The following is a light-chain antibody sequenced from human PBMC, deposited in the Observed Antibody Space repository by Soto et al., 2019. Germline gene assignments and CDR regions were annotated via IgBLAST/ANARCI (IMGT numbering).Light chain of an antibody. CDR2: DVS. V-gene: IGLV2-14*03. CDR1: SSDVGGSDY. J-gene: IGLJ2*01. CDR3: SSYTSSAPGVL. Sequence: QSVLTQPASVSGSPGQSITISCSGTSSDVGGSDYVSWYQQHPGEASKLMIYDVSYRPSGISNRFSGSKSGNTASLTISGLQAEDEADYFCSSYTSSAPGVLFGGGTKVTVL.